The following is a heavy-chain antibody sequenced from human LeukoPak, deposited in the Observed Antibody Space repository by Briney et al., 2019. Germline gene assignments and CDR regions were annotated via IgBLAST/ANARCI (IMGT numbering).Heavy chain of an antibody. CDR3: ARGSSWSTGL. Sequence: PSETLSLTCAVYGGSFSGYYWSWIRQPPGKGLEWIGEINHSGSTNYNPSLKSRVTISVDTSKNQFSLKLSSVTAADTAVYYCARGSSWSTGLWGQGTLVTVSS. J-gene: IGHJ4*02. CDR1: GGSFSGYY. D-gene: IGHD6-13*01. CDR2: INHSGST. V-gene: IGHV4-34*01.